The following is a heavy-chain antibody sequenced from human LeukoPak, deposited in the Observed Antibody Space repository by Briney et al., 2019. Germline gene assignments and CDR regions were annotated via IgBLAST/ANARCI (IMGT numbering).Heavy chain of an antibody. Sequence: GGSLRLSCAAAGFTFSSYTMNWVRQAPGKGLEWVSSISSSSIYIYYADSVKGRFTISRDNAKNSLYLQMNSLRAEDTAVYYCARGSNYCSSISCHMNHWGQGTLVTASS. CDR1: GFTFSSYT. D-gene: IGHD2-2*02. J-gene: IGHJ5*02. CDR3: ARGSNYCSSISCHMNH. CDR2: ISSSSIYI. V-gene: IGHV3-21*01.